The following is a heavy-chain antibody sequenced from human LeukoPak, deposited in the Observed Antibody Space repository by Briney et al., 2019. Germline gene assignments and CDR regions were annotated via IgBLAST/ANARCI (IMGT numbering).Heavy chain of an antibody. J-gene: IGHJ4*02. CDR2: IKPKTDGETT. V-gene: IGHV3-15*07. CDR1: GFTVSSNY. D-gene: IGHD2-21*01. Sequence: GGSLRLSCAASGFTVSSNYMNWVRQAPGKGLEWVGRIKPKTDGETTEYAAPVKDRFSISRDDSKSMMYLQMNSLKTEDTAVYYCITPLPYSAQGGQGTLVTASS. CDR3: ITPLPYSAQ.